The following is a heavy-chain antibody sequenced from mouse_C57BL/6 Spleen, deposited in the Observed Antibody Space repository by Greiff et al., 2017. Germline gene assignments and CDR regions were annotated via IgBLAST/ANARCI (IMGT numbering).Heavy chain of an antibody. CDR2: ISSGGDYI. D-gene: IGHD2-4*01. CDR3: TRDRYDYDVDYAMDY. Sequence: EVMLVESGEGLVKPGGSLKLSCAASGFTFSSYAMSWVRQTPEKRLEWVAYISSGGDYIYYADTVEGRITISRDNARNTLYLQMSSLKAEDTAMYYCTRDRYDYDVDYAMDYWGQGTSVTVSS. CDR1: GFTFSSYA. V-gene: IGHV5-9-1*02. J-gene: IGHJ4*01.